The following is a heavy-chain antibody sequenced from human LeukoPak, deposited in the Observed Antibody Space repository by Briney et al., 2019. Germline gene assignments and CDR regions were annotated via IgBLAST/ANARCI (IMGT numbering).Heavy chain of an antibody. Sequence: GESLKISCKGSGYRFASYWIVWLRQVPGKGLEWMGFISPSDSDTRYSPSFQGQVTISADKSISTAYLQWSSLKASDTAMYYCARRLGGPGSAFDIWGQGTMVTVSS. CDR2: ISPSDSDT. CDR1: GYRFASYW. CDR3: ARRLGGPGSAFDI. V-gene: IGHV5-51*01. D-gene: IGHD3-16*01. J-gene: IGHJ3*02.